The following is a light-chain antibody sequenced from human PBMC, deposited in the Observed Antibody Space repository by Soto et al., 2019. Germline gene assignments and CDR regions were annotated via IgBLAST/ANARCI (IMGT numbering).Light chain of an antibody. CDR3: QQYNSYSGYT. V-gene: IGKV1-5*01. J-gene: IGKJ2*01. CDR1: ESISRW. Sequence: DIQMTQSPSTLSASVGDRVTITCRATESISRWLAWYQQKPGKAPKLLIYDASNLQSGVQSRFSGSGSGTEFTLTISSLQPDDFATYYCQQYNSYSGYTFGQGTKLEIK. CDR2: DAS.